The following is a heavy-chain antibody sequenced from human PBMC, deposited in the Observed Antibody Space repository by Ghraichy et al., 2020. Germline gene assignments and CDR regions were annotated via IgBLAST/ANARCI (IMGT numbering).Heavy chain of an antibody. J-gene: IGHJ6*02. Sequence: LSLTCEASGFTFSSYWMSWVRQAPGKGLEWVANIEQDGSEKYYGDSVRGRFTISRDNTKNSVHLQMNSLRAEDTAVYYCARDTYYGMDVWGQGTTVTVSS. CDR1: GFTFSSYW. CDR2: IEQDGSEK. V-gene: IGHV3-7*03. CDR3: ARDTYYGMDV.